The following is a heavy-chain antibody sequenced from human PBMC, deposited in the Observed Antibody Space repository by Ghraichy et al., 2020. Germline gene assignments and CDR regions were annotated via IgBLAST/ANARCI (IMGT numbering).Heavy chain of an antibody. D-gene: IGHD4-17*01. CDR3: ARDSDYEGYYWYFDL. Sequence: GSLRLSCTVSGGSISSYYWSWIRQPAGKGLEWIGRIYTSGSTNYNPSLKSRVTMSVDTSKNQFSLKLSSVTAADTAVYYCARDSDYEGYYWYFDLWGRGTLVTVSS. V-gene: IGHV4-4*07. CDR2: IYTSGST. J-gene: IGHJ2*01. CDR1: GGSISSYY.